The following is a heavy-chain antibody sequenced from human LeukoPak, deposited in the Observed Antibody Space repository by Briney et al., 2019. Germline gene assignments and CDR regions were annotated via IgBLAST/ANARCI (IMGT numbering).Heavy chain of an antibody. CDR2: ISYDGSNK. V-gene: IGHV3-30*18. CDR1: GFTFSSYG. J-gene: IGHJ3*02. Sequence: GGSLRLSCAASGFTFSSYGMHWVRQAPGKGLEWVAVISYDGSNKYYADSVRGRFTISRDNSKNTLYLQMNGLRAEDTAVYYCAKPDDAFDIWGQGTMVTVSS. CDR3: AKPDDAFDI.